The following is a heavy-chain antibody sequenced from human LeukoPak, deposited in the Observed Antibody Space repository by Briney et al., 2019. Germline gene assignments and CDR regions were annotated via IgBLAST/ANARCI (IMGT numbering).Heavy chain of an antibody. V-gene: IGHV3-48*03. CDR1: GFTFSSYE. D-gene: IGHD3-16*01. J-gene: IGHJ4*02. Sequence: GGSLRLSCAASGFTFSSYEMNWVRQAPGKGLEWVSYISSSGSTIYYADSVKGRFTISRDNAKKSLYLQMNSPRAEDTAVYYCARGGGSWGFDFWGQGTLVTVSS. CDR3: ARGGGSWGFDF. CDR2: ISSSGSTI.